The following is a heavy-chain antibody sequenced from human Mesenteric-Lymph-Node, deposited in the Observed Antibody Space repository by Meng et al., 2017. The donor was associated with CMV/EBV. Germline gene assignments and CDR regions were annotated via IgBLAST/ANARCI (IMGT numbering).Heavy chain of an antibody. CDR1: GLTFSSYA. V-gene: IGHV3-23*01. D-gene: IGHD6-19*01. Sequence: GGSLRLSCAASGLTFSSYAMSWVRQAPGRGLEWVSAISAGGGSTHYADSVKGRFTISRDNSKNTLYLQMMSLRAEDTAVYYCANQEHGSGWYRGAFDMWGQGTMVTVSS. J-gene: IGHJ3*02. CDR3: ANQEHGSGWYRGAFDM. CDR2: ISAGGGST.